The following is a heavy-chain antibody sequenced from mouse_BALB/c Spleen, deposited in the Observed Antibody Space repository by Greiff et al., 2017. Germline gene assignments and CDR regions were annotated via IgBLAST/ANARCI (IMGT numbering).Heavy chain of an antibody. J-gene: IGHJ4*01. Sequence: VKLVESGPGLVAPSQSLSITCTVSGFSLTSYGVHWVRQPPGKGLEWLGVIWAGGSTNYNSALMSRLSISKDNSKSQVFLKMNSLQTDDTAMYYCAREKRDYAMDYWGQGTSVTVSS. CDR2: IWAGGST. V-gene: IGHV2-9*02. CDR3: AREKRDYAMDY. CDR1: GFSLTSYG.